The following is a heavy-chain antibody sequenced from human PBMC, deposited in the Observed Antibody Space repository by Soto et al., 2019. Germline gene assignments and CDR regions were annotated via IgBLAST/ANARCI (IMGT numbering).Heavy chain of an antibody. D-gene: IGHD2-15*01. V-gene: IGHV3-15*07. Sequence: PGVSLRLSCAASGFTFSNAWMNWVRQAPGKGLEWVGRIKSKTDGGTTDYAAPVKGRFTISRDDSKNTLYLQMNSLKTEDTAVYYCTTDPDCSGGSCYSEVVVVYWGQGTLVNVSS. CDR1: GFTFSNAW. CDR2: IKSKTDGGTT. CDR3: TTDPDCSGGSCYSEVVVVY. J-gene: IGHJ4*02.